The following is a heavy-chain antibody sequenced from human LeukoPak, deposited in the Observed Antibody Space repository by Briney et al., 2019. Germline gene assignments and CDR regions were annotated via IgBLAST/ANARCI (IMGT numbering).Heavy chain of an antibody. D-gene: IGHD2-15*01. V-gene: IGHV7-4-1*02. Sequence: EASVKVSCKASGYTFTSYAMNWVRQAPGQGLEWMGWINTNTGNPTYAQGFTGRFVFSLDTSVSTAYLQISSLKAEDTAVYYCARESVVAATGDAFDIWGQGTMVTVSS. J-gene: IGHJ3*02. CDR2: INTNTGNP. CDR3: ARESVVAATGDAFDI. CDR1: GYTFTSYA.